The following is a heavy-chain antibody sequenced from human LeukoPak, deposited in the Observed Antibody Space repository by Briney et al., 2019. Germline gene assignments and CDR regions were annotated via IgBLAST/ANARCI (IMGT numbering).Heavy chain of an antibody. CDR3: ATGELYGSGSYWSPTILYAFDI. J-gene: IGHJ3*02. Sequence: ASVKVSCKVSGYTLTELSMHWVRQAPGKGLEWMGGFDPEDGETIYAQKFQGRVTMTEDTSTDTAYMELSSLRSEDTAVYYCATGELYGSGSYWSPTILYAFDIWGQGTMVTVSS. V-gene: IGHV1-24*01. D-gene: IGHD3-10*01. CDR2: FDPEDGET. CDR1: GYTLTELS.